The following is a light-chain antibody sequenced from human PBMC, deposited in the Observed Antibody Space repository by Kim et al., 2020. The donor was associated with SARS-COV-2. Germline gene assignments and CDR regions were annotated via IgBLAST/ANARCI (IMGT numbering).Light chain of an antibody. CDR3: QQYYSTPPS. CDR1: QTVLYNSNNKNY. Sequence: DIVMTQSPDSLAVSLGERATLNCKSSQTVLYNSNNKNYLAWYQQKPGQAPKLLIYWASIRESGVSDRFSGSGSETDFTLTISSLQAEDVAVYYCQQYYSTPPSFGHETKLEI. J-gene: IGKJ2*03. V-gene: IGKV4-1*01. CDR2: WAS.